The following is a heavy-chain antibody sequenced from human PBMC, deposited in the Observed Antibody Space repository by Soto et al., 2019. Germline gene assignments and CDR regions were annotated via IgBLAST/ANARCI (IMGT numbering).Heavy chain of an antibody. CDR3: ARSVGVTTLSYLDY. J-gene: IGHJ4*02. V-gene: IGHV1-69*13. CDR1: GGTFSSYG. Sequence: SVKVSCKAAGGTFSSYGISWVRQAPGQGLEWMGGIIPMFGTATHTQNFQGRLTITADESTSTAYMELSSLRSEDTAVYFCARSVGVTTLSYLDYWGQGXLVTVSS. CDR2: IIPMFGTA. D-gene: IGHD1-26*01.